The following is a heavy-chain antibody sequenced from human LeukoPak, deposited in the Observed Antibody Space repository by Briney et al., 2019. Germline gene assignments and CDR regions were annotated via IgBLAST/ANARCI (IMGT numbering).Heavy chain of an antibody. J-gene: IGHJ4*02. CDR1: AGSITIGGYY. CDR3: ARGEGYCSGGSCLDHFDY. CDR2: IYYSGTT. D-gene: IGHD2-15*01. V-gene: IGHV4-31*03. Sequence: SQTLSLTCTLSAGSITIGGYYWSWIRQHPGKGLEWIGYIYYSGTTYYNPSLETRVTISVDTSNNQFSLKMSSVTDADTAVYYCARGEGYCSGGSCLDHFDYWGQGTLVTVSS.